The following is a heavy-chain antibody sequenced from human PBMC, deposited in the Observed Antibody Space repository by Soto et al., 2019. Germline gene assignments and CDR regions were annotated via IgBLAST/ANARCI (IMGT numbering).Heavy chain of an antibody. D-gene: IGHD2-21*01. Sequence: EVELLESGGGIVQPGGSLRVSCVASGFTFRNFVMIWVRQAPGKGLEWVSAIRGTGGETFYADSVKGRFTISRDNSKNTLYLQMYSLRDEDTALYSGAQDRGWGVVSPSHDYWGQGTLVTVSS. V-gene: IGHV3-23*01. CDR2: IRGTGGET. CDR3: AQDRGWGVVSPSHDY. J-gene: IGHJ4*02. CDR1: GFTFRNFV.